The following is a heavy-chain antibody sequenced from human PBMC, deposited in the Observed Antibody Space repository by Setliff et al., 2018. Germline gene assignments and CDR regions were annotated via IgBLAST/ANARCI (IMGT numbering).Heavy chain of an antibody. Sequence: HPGGSLRLSCAASGFSFSSYWMHWVRQGPGKGLVWVSRINSDESRTNYAGSVKGRLTISRDNAKNTLYLQMNSLRAEDTAIYYCTSTRQGRGDYCSQTACLSWDWGQGTLVTVSS. J-gene: IGHJ4*02. CDR1: GFSFSSYW. D-gene: IGHD2-15*01. CDR2: INSDESRT. CDR3: TSTRQGRGDYCSQTACLSWD. V-gene: IGHV3-74*01.